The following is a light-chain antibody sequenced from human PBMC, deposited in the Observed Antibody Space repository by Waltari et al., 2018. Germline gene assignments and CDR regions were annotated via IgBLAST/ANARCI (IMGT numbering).Light chain of an antibody. CDR3: QQYYDSYT. CDR2: WAS. V-gene: IGKV4-1*01. J-gene: IGKJ1*01. Sequence: DILMTQSPDSLAVSLGERVTINCRSSPSVLYSSHMQNYLSWYQRKPGRPPKMLIYWASFRASGVPDGVRGSGAGTDYTLTISNLQAEDVAVYYCQQYYDSYTFGQGTKVEV. CDR1: PSVLYSSHMQNY.